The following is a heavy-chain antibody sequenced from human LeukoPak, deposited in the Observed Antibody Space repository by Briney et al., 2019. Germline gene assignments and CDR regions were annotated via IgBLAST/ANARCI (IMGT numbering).Heavy chain of an antibody. D-gene: IGHD2-2*01. CDR3: ARDGPQIVPAVPSGY. V-gene: IGHV3-30-3*01. Sequence: RTSLRLSCAASGFTFSSYAMHWVRQAPGRGLEWVAVISYDGNHKYYADSVKGRFTISRDNSKNTLYLQMNSLRAEDTAVYYCARDGPQIVPAVPSGYWGQGTLVTVSS. CDR2: ISYDGNHK. J-gene: IGHJ4*02. CDR1: GFTFSSYA.